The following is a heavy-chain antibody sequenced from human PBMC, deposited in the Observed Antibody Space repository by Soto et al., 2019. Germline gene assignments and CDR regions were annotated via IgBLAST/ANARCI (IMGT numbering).Heavy chain of an antibody. D-gene: IGHD2-2*01. J-gene: IGHJ5*02. CDR3: ARDHCISTSCTGGFDP. V-gene: IGHV3-66*01. CDR1: GFTVSSNY. Sequence: EVQLVESGGGLVQPGGSLRLSCAASGFTVSSNYMSWVRQAPGKGLEWVSVIYSGGSTYYADSVKGRFTISRDNSKNTLYLQMTSLRAEDTAVYYCARDHCISTSCTGGFDPWGQGTLVTVSS. CDR2: IYSGGST.